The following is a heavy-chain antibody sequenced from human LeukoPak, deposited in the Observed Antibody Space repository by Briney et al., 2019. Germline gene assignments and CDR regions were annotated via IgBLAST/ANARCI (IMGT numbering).Heavy chain of an antibody. CDR2: IWYDGSNK. D-gene: IGHD6-19*01. V-gene: IGHV3-33*01. J-gene: IGHJ4*02. CDR1: GSTFSGYG. Sequence: PGGSLRLSCAASGSTFSGYGMHWVRQAPGKGLEWVALIWYDGSNKYYADSVKGRFTISRDNSKNTLYLQMNSLRAEDTALYYCARDLGYSSGHPFDYWGQGTLVTVSS. CDR3: ARDLGYSSGHPFDY.